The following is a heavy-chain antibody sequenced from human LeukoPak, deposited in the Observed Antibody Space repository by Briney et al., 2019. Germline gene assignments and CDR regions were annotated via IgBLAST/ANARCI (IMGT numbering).Heavy chain of an antibody. CDR1: GGSISSSSYY. CDR3: ARQVGTGGLFDY. J-gene: IGHJ4*02. D-gene: IGHD3/OR15-3a*01. CDR2: IYYSGST. Sequence: SETLSLTCTVSGGSISSSSYYWGWIRQPPGEGLEWIGSIYYSGSTYYNPSLKSRVTISVDTSKNQFSLKLSSVTAADTAVYYCARQVGTGGLFDYWGQGTLVTVSS. V-gene: IGHV4-39*01.